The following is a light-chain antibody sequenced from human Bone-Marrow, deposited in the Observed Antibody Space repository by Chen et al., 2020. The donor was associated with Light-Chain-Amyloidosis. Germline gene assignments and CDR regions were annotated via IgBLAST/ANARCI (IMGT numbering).Light chain of an antibody. CDR2: RNT. J-gene: IGLJ2*01. Sequence: QSVLTQPPSVSVAPGQRVTISCTGSSSNIGATYDVHWYQHLPGTAPKLLIYRNTNRTAGVPSRVSGFKSGTSTSLTITGLQAEDEGDYYCQSYDSSRSAVVFGGGTKLTVL. CDR1: SSNIGATYD. V-gene: IGLV1-40*01. CDR3: QSYDSSRSAVV.